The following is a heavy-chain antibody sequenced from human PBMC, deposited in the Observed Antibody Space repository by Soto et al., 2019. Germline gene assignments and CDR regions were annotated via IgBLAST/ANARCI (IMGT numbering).Heavy chain of an antibody. J-gene: IGHJ4*02. CDR3: GSDRVYTGGSDKGH. CDR1: GYTFSNYA. CDR2: INTGSGYT. D-gene: IGHD2-8*02. V-gene: IGHV1-18*01. Sequence: QVHLVQSGAEVKKPGSSVRVSCKTSGYTFSNYAISWVRQAPGQGLEWMGWINTGSGYTNYAHDRVTMTKDAATYTPYQEVTSLRSDDKPIYYCGSDRVYTGGSDKGHWGQRTQVTVSS.